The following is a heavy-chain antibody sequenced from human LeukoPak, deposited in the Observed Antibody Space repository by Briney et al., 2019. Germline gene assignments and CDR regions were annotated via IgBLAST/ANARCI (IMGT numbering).Heavy chain of an antibody. V-gene: IGHV1-24*01. D-gene: IGHD6-6*01. CDR3: ARAKSSSSYPDY. J-gene: IGHJ4*02. CDR1: GYTLTELS. Sequence: ASVKVSCKVSGYTLTELSMHWVRQAPGKGLEWMGGFDPEDGETIYAQKFQGRVTMTEDTSTDTAYMELSSLRSEDTAVYYCARAKSSSSYPDYWGQGTLVTVSS. CDR2: FDPEDGET.